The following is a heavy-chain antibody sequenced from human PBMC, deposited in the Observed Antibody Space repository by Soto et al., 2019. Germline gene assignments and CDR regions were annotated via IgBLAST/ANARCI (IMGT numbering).Heavy chain of an antibody. J-gene: IGHJ4*02. D-gene: IGHD2-21*01. V-gene: IGHV3-15*07. CDR3: TSELIVVVATSTLARY. CDR2: IQSQTYGEAT. CDR1: GFSFDNAW. Sequence: EVQLVESGGGLLKPSDSVSLSCAASGFSFDNAWMNWVRQAPGEALEWVGRIQSQTYGEATHYAAPVKGRFTISRDDSKNTPLLHMNSLKAEASAVYYCTSELIVVVATSTLARYWGQGTLVTVSS.